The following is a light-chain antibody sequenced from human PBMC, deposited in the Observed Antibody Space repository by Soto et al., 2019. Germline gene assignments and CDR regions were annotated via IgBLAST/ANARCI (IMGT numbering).Light chain of an antibody. J-gene: IGKJ5*01. CDR2: GAS. CDR3: QQYNNWPIT. CDR1: QSISNY. V-gene: IGKV3-15*01. Sequence: IVMTQTPLSLSVTPGQPASLSCRASQSISNYLAWYQQRPGQAPRLLIYGASTRATGIPARFSGSGSGTEFTLTISSLQSEDFAVYYCQQYNNWPITFGQGTRLEIK.